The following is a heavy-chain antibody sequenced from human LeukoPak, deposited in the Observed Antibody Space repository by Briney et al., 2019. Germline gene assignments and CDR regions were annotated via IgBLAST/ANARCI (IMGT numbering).Heavy chain of an antibody. J-gene: IGHJ4*02. Sequence: SETLSLTCTASGGSISDHYWSWIRQPPGKGLEWIGYFYYSGSPSYNPSLKSRVTISVDTSKNQFSLKLTSLTAADAAVYYCARHYYGDVYYFDFWGQGTLVTVSS. CDR2: FYYSGSP. D-gene: IGHD4-17*01. V-gene: IGHV4-59*08. CDR3: ARHYYGDVYYFDF. CDR1: GGSISDHY.